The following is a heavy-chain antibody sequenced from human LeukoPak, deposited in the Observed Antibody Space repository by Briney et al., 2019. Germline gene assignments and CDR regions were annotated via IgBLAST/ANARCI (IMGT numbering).Heavy chain of an antibody. CDR3: ANTNRGPRVYYFDY. Sequence: GGSLRLSCAASGFTFSSYAMSWVRQAPGKGLEWVSAISGSGGSTYYADSVKGRFTISRDNSKNTLYLQMNSLRAEDTAVYYCANTNRGPRVYYFDYRGQGTLVTVSS. CDR1: GFTFSSYA. V-gene: IGHV3-23*01. D-gene: IGHD2-8*01. J-gene: IGHJ4*02. CDR2: ISGSGGST.